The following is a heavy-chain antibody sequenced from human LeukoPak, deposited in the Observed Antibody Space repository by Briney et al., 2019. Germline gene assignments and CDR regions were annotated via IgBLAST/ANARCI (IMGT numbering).Heavy chain of an antibody. D-gene: IGHD6-19*01. Sequence: GGFLRLSCAASGFTFSSYAMSWVRQAPGKGLEWVSAISGSGGSTYYADSVKGRFTISRDNSKNTLYLQMNSLRAEDTAVYYCAKVWQWLLLRGDDFDYWGQGTLVTVSS. CDR3: AKVWQWLLLRGDDFDY. CDR1: GFTFSSYA. V-gene: IGHV3-23*01. J-gene: IGHJ4*02. CDR2: ISGSGGST.